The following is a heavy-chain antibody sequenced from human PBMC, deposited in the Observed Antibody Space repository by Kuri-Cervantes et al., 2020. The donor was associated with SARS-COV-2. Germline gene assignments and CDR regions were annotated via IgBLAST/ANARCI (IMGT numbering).Heavy chain of an antibody. CDR1: GLTFSTFA. J-gene: IGHJ4*02. CDR2: ISNSGSTI. Sequence: GESLKISCAASGLTFSTFAMGWVRQAPGKGLEWVSYISNSGSTIYYADSVKGRFTISRDNAKNSLYLQMNSLRAKDTAVYYCARGYSSSWYRGQASYWGQGTLVTVSS. V-gene: IGHV3-11*01. D-gene: IGHD6-13*01. CDR3: ARGYSSSWYRGQASY.